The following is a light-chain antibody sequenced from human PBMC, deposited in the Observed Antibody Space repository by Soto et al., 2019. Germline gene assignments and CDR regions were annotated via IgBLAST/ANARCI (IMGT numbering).Light chain of an antibody. J-gene: IGKJ5*01. CDR3: QQSYSTSIT. CDR2: TAS. CDR1: QSISNL. V-gene: IGKV1-39*01. Sequence: DIQMTQSPSSLSASVGDRFTITCRASQSISNLLNWYQQTPGKAPKLLISTASTLQTGVPSRFDGSGSGTDFTLTINNLQPEDFATYYCQQSYSTSITFGQGTRLEIK.